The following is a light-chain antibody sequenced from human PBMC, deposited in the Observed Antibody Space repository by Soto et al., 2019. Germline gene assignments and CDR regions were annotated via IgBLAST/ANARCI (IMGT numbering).Light chain of an antibody. V-gene: IGKV2-30*02. J-gene: IGKJ5*01. CDR3: MQALQTVT. CDR2: KVS. Sequence: HRAARGLRTSMSWSANHSLVHADRIACFSWFRQRPGRSPRRLSYKVSNRDSGAPARFSGSGSGTDFALKISRVEAEDVGVQFCMQALQTVTFGQGTRLEIK. CDR1: HSLVHADRIAC.